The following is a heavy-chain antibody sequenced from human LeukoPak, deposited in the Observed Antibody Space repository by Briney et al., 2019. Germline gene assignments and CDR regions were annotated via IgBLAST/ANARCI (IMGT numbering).Heavy chain of an antibody. CDR1: GFTFSRYW. J-gene: IGHJ4*02. V-gene: IGHV3-7*03. CDR3: ANGGSYYPFDY. Sequence: PGGSLRLSCAASGFTFSRYWMNWVRQAPGKGLEWVATIKGDGSELAYVDSVKGRFTISRDNSKNTLYLQMNSLRAEDTAVYYCANGGSYYPFDYWGQGTLVTVSS. CDR2: IKGDGSEL. D-gene: IGHD1-26*01.